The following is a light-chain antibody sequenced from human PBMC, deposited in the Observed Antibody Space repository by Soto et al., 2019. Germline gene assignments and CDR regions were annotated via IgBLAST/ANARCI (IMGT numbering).Light chain of an antibody. V-gene: IGLV5-45*01. CDR3: MIWHSSAFV. Sequence: QSVLTQPASLSASPGASASLTCTLRSGINVGTYRIYWYQQKPGSPPQYLLRYKSDSDKQQGSGVPSRFSGSKDASANAGMLLISGLQSEDEADYYCMIWHSSAFVFGTGTKLTVL. J-gene: IGLJ1*01. CDR2: YKSDSDK. CDR1: SGINVGTYR.